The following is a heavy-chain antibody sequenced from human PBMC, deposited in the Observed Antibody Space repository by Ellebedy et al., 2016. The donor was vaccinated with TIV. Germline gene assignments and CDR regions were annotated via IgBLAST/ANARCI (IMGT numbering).Heavy chain of an antibody. CDR3: ARDSDYVAGYYYGMDV. J-gene: IGHJ6*02. CDR2: IWYDGISK. V-gene: IGHV3-33*01. D-gene: IGHD4-17*01. Sequence: PGGSLRLSCAASGSSFSSYGMHWVCQAPGKGLEWAAVIWYDGISKYYADSVKGRFTISRDNSKNTLYLQMNSRRAEDTAVYYCARDSDYVAGYYYGMDVWGQGTTVTVSS. CDR1: GSSFSSYG.